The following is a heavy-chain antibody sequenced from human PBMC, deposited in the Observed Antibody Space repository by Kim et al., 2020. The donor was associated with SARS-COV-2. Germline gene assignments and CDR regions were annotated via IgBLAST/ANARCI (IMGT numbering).Heavy chain of an antibody. Sequence: ADPVKGRFTIPRDNAKNSLYLQMNSLRAEDTAVYYCARCGSGSYMDGFDIWGQGTKVTVSS. V-gene: IGHV3-11*04. J-gene: IGHJ3*02. D-gene: IGHD3-10*01. CDR3: ARCGSGSYMDGFDI.